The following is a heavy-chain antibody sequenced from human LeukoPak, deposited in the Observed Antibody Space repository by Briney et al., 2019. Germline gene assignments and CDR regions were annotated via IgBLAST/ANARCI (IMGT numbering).Heavy chain of an antibody. V-gene: IGHV3-30*04. D-gene: IGHD4-17*01. CDR3: ATNLNDYGDYYFDY. J-gene: IGHJ4*02. CDR2: ISYDGSNK. CDR1: GFTFSSYA. Sequence: PGGSLRLSCAASGFTFSSYAMHWDRQAPGKGLEWVAVISYDGSNKYYADSVKGRFTISRDNSKNTLYLQMNSLRAEDTAVYYCATNLNDYGDYYFDYWGQGTLVTVSS.